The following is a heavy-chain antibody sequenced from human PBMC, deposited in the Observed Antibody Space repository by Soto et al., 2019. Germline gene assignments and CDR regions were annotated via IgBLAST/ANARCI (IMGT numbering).Heavy chain of an antibody. Sequence: SGPTLVNPTQTLTLTCTFSGFSLSTNGVGVVWIRQPPGKALEWLGIIYWDDDKRYSPSLKSRLTITKDTSKNQVVLRMTNMDPVDTGTYYCAHRGPAAGMDVWGQGTTVTVSS. D-gene: IGHD6-13*01. V-gene: IGHV2-5*02. CDR2: IYWDDDK. CDR3: AHRGPAAGMDV. J-gene: IGHJ6*02. CDR1: GFSLSTNGVG.